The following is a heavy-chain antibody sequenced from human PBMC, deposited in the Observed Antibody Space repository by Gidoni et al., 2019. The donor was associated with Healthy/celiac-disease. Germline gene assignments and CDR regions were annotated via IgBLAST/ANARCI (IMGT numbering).Heavy chain of an antibody. V-gene: IGHV3-21*01. J-gene: IGHJ5*02. CDR3: ARGTTPDTYYDFWSGYANWFDP. D-gene: IGHD3-3*01. CDR2: ISSSSSYI. CDR1: GFTFSSYS. Sequence: EVQLVESGGGLVKPGGSLRLSCAASGFTFSSYSMNWVRQAPGKGLEWVSSISSSSSYIYYADSVKGRFTISRDNAKNSLYLQMNSLRAEDTAVYYCARGTTPDTYYDFWSGYANWFDPWGQGTLVTVSS.